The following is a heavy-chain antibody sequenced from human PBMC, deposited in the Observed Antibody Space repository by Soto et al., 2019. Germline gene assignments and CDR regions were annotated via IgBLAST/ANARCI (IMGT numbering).Heavy chain of an antibody. J-gene: IGHJ4*02. D-gene: IGHD2-2*01. Sequence: GESLKISCEASGYSFTSNWIGWVRQMPGKGLEWMGIINPADSDIKYSPSFQSQVTISADKSISTVYLQWSSLQASDTAVYYCARDHFTSCDYWGRGTLVTVSS. CDR3: ARDHFTSCDY. CDR1: GYSFTSNW. V-gene: IGHV5-51*01. CDR2: INPADSDI.